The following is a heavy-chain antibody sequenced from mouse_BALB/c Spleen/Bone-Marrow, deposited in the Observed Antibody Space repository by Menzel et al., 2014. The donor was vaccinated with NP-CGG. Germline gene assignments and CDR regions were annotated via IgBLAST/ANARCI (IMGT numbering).Heavy chain of an antibody. V-gene: IGHV1-9*01. J-gene: IGHJ3*01. CDR3: ARSPY. CDR2: TLPGSGIT. CDR1: GYTFNSYW. Sequence: VKLMESGAELMKPGASVKISCKATGYTFNSYWIEWVKQRPGHGLEWIGETLPGSGITNYNEKFKVKATFNADTSSNTAYMQLSSLTSEDSAVYYCARSPYWGQGTLVTVSA.